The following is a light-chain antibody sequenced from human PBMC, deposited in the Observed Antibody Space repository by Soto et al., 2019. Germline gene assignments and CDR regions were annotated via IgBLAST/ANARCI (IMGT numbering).Light chain of an antibody. CDR1: QSVRSN. Sequence: EIVMTQSPATLSVSPGESATLSCRASQSVRSNLAWYQQKRGQPPRLLIYGASTRATGVPARFSGSGSGTEFTLTISSLQSEDFADYYCHQYNIWPPLIFGGGNKVDIK. V-gene: IGKV3-15*01. CDR2: GAS. J-gene: IGKJ4*01. CDR3: HQYNIWPPLI.